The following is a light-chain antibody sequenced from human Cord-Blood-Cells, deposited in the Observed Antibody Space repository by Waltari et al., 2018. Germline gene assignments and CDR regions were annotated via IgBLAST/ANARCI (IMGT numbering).Light chain of an antibody. CDR2: DVS. CDR3: SSYTSSSTRV. J-gene: IGLJ3*02. CDR1: SSDVGGYNY. Sequence: QSALTQPASVSGSPGQSITISCTGTSSDVGGYNYVSWYQQHPGKAHKLMIYDVSNRPSGVYNRFSGSKSGNTASLTISGLQAEDEADYYCSSYTSSSTRVFGGGTKLTVL. V-gene: IGLV2-14*03.